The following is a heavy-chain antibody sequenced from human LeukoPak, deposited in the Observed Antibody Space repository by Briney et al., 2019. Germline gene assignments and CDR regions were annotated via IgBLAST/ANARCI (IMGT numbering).Heavy chain of an antibody. V-gene: IGHV3-48*01. CDR1: GFTFSDYN. J-gene: IGHJ4*02. Sequence: GGSLRLSCAASGFTFSDYNMNWVRQAPGKGLEWVSYISSGSVTIYYADSVKGRFTISRDNAKNSLYLQMNSLRAEDTAVYYCAKVDGSGSYYFDYWGQGTLVTVSS. D-gene: IGHD3-10*01. CDR2: ISSGSVTI. CDR3: AKVDGSGSYYFDY.